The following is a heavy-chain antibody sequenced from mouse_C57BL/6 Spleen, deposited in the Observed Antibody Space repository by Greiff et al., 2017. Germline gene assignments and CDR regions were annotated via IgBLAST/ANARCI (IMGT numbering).Heavy chain of an antibody. CDR2: IYPGSGSP. CDR1: GYTFTSYW. Sequence: QVQLQQPGAELVKPGASVKMSCKASGYTFTSYWITWVKQRPGQGLEWIGDIYPGSGSPNYNEKFKSKATLTVDTSSSTAYMQLSSLTSEDSAVYYCARGGGTTVVDYFDYWGKGTTLTVSS. CDR3: ARGGGTTVVDYFDY. J-gene: IGHJ2*01. D-gene: IGHD1-1*01. V-gene: IGHV1-55*01.